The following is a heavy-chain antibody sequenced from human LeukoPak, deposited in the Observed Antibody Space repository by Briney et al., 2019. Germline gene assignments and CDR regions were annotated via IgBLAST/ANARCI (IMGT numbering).Heavy chain of an antibody. V-gene: IGHV4-4*07. CDR3: TRYDVYYYGMDV. D-gene: IGHD1-1*01. CDR2: IYASGST. Sequence: SETLSLTCTVSGGSINDYDWTWIRQPAGKGLEWIGRIYASGSTNYNPSLKSRVTMSVGTSNNQFSLTLSSVTAADTAVYYCTRYDVYYYGMDVWGQGTTVTVSS. J-gene: IGHJ6*02. CDR1: GGSINDYD.